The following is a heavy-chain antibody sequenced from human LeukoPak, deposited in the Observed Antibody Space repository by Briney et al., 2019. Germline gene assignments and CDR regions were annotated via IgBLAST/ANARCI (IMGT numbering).Heavy chain of an antibody. CDR2: ISYDGSNK. CDR1: GFTFSNYG. D-gene: IGHD6-13*01. V-gene: IGHV3-30*18. Sequence: GRSLRLSCAASGFTFSNYGMHWVRQAPGKGLEWVALISYDGSNKYYADSVRGRFTISRDNSKNTLYLQMNSLRAEDTAVYYCAKDKNSYSSTWYGGSDYWGQGTLVTVPS. J-gene: IGHJ4*02. CDR3: AKDKNSYSSTWYGGSDY.